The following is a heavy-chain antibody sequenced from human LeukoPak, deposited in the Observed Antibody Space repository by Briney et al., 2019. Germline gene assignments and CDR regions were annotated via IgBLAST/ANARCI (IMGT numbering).Heavy chain of an antibody. CDR3: ARGRRDCSGDCYVAFDI. CDR2: IYSAGST. D-gene: IGHD2-21*02. V-gene: IGHV3-53*01. Sequence: GGSLRLSCAASGFTFNTYAMNWVRQAPGKGLEWVSVIYSAGSTYYADSVKGRFTISRDNSKNTLFLQMNSLRAEDTAVYYCARGRRDCSGDCYVAFDIWGQGTMVTVSS. CDR1: GFTFNTYA. J-gene: IGHJ3*02.